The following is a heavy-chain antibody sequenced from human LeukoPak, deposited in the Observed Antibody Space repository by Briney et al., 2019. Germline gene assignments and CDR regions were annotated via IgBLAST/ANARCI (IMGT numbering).Heavy chain of an antibody. J-gene: IGHJ4*02. Sequence: TSETLSLTCTVSGISISSSNSYWGWIRQPPGKGLEWIGSIYYSGSTYYNPSLKSRVTISVDTSKNQFSLKLSSVTAADTAVYYCARGDLTYYDILTGYFVYWGQGTLVTVSS. V-gene: IGHV4-39*01. D-gene: IGHD3-9*01. CDR1: GISISSSNSY. CDR3: ARGDLTYYDILTGYFVY. CDR2: IYYSGST.